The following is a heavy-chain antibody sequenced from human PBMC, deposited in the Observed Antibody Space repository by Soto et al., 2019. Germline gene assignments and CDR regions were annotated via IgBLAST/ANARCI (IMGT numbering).Heavy chain of an antibody. D-gene: IGHD3-22*01. V-gene: IGHV3-49*05. CDR3: TRDRGFYYDSSGYYPHDY. Sequence: KPGGSLRLSCTASGFTFGDYAMSWFRQAPGKGLEWVGFIRSKAYGGTTEYAASVKGRFTISRDDSKSIAYLQMNSLKTEDTAVYYCTRDRGFYYDSSGYYPHDYWGQGTLVTVSS. CDR2: IRSKAYGGTT. J-gene: IGHJ4*02. CDR1: GFTFGDYA.